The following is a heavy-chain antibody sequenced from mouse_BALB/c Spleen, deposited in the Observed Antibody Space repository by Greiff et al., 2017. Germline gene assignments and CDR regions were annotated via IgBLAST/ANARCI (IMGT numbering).Heavy chain of an antibody. V-gene: IGHV1S135*01. Sequence: VQLQQSGPELMKPGASVKISCKASGYSFTSYYMHWVKQSHGKSLEWIGYIDPFNGGTSYNQKFKGKATLTVDKSSSTAYMHLSSLTSEDSAVYYCARTYGHYYAMDYWGQGTSVTVSS. CDR1: GYSFTSYY. J-gene: IGHJ4*01. CDR3: ARTYGHYYAMDY. CDR2: IDPFNGGT. D-gene: IGHD1-1*02.